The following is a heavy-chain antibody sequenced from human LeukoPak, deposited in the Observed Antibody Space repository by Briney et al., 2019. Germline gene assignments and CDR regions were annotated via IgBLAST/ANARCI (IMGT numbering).Heavy chain of an antibody. CDR1: GFIVSDYG. CDR3: ASGYDFSDGSKRGFAN. Sequence: GGSLRLSCEASGFIVSDYGMNWVRQAQGKGLEFVSYISSSGRTTFYADSVKGRFTISRDTAKNSLFLQMTSLGAEDTAMYYCASGYDFSDGSKRGFANWGQGTLVTGSS. D-gene: IGHD3-3*01. V-gene: IGHV3-48*01. CDR2: ISSSGRTT. J-gene: IGHJ4*02.